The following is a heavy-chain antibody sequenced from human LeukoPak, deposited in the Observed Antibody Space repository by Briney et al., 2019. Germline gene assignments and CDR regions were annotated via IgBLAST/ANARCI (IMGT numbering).Heavy chain of an antibody. CDR3: AKDLDNSGSYPHYFDY. CDR2: ISGSGGST. CDR1: GFTFSSYA. J-gene: IGHJ4*02. Sequence: GGSLGLSRAASGFTFSSYAMSWVRQAPGKGLEWVSAISGSGGSTYYADSVKGRFTISRDNSKNTLYLQMNSLRAEDTAVYYCAKDLDNSGSYPHYFDYWGQGTLVTVSS. D-gene: IGHD1-26*01. V-gene: IGHV3-23*01.